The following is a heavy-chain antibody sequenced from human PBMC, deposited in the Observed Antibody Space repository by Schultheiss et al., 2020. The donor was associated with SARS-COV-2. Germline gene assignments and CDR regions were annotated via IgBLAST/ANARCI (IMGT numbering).Heavy chain of an antibody. V-gene: IGHV3-23*01. CDR1: GFTFSSYG. J-gene: IGHJ3*02. Sequence: GESLKISCAASGFTFSSYGMHWVRQAPVKGLEWVSAISGSGGSTYYADSVKGRFTISRDNSKNTLYLQMNSLKTEDTAVYYCANGGVWAAFDIWGQGTMVTVSS. CDR2: ISGSGGST. CDR3: ANGGVWAAFDI. D-gene: IGHD3-16*01.